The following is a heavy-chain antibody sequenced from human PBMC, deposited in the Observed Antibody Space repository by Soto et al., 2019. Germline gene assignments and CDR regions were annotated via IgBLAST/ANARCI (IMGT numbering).Heavy chain of an antibody. CDR3: ARGTHSSSFAAYYYYGMDV. CDR1: GYSFTSYW. D-gene: IGHD6-6*01. V-gene: IGHV5-10-1*01. CDR2: IDPSDSYT. Sequence: GESLKISCKGSGYSFTSYWISWVRQMPGKGLEWMGRIDPSDSYTNYSPSFQGHVTISADKSISTAYLQWSSLKASDTAMYYCARGTHSSSFAAYYYYGMDVWGQGTTVTVSS. J-gene: IGHJ6*02.